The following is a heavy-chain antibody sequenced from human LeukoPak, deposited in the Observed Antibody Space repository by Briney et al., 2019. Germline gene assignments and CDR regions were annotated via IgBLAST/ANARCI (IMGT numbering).Heavy chain of an antibody. D-gene: IGHD3-3*01. CDR2: ISAYNGNT. CDR3: ARVPTATYDFWSGYYWVFDY. V-gene: IGHV1-18*01. CDR1: GYTFTSYG. Sequence: VASVRVSCKASGYTFTSYGISWVRQAPGQGLEWMGWISAYNGNTNYAQKLQGRVTMTTDTSTSTAYMELRSLRSDDTAVYYCARVPTATYDFWSGYYWVFDYWGQGTLVTVSS. J-gene: IGHJ4*02.